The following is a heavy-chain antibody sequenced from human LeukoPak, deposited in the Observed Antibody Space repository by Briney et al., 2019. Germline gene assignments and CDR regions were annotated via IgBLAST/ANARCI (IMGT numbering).Heavy chain of an antibody. D-gene: IGHD6-19*01. V-gene: IGHV3-66*01. Sequence: GGSLRLSCAASGFTFSSYAMSWVRQAPGKGLEWVSVIYSGGSTYYADSVRGRFTISRDNSKNTLYLQMNSLRAEDTAVYYCARFLYSSGPDYWGQGTLVTVSS. CDR1: GFTFSSYA. CDR2: IYSGGST. J-gene: IGHJ4*02. CDR3: ARFLYSSGPDY.